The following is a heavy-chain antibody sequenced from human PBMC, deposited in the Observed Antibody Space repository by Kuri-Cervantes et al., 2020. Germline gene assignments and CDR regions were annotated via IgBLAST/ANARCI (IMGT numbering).Heavy chain of an antibody. CDR2: ISGSGGST. J-gene: IGHJ5*02. CDR3: AKDLEYDLTNWFDP. CDR1: GFTFSSYW. V-gene: IGHV3-23*01. D-gene: IGHD3-3*01. Sequence: GESLKISCAASGFTFSSYWMSWVRQAPGKGLEWVSAISGSGGSTYYADSVKGRFTISRDNSKNTLYLQMNSLRAEDTAVYYCAKDLEYDLTNWFDPWGQGNRVTVSS.